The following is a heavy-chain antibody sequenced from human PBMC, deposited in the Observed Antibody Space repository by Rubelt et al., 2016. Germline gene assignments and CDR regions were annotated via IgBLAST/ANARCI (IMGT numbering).Heavy chain of an antibody. Sequence: QEQLKQWGAGLLEASETLSLTCTVSGYSISSGYYWGWIRQPPGKGLEWIGSIFHSGSTYDNPSLKSRVTMSVDTSKNQFSLILNSVNAADTAVYYCARLRGYGEDWGQGTLVTVSS. CDR1: GYSISSGYY. J-gene: IGHJ4*02. V-gene: IGHV4-38-2*02. CDR3: ARLRGYGED. D-gene: IGHD4/OR15-4a*01. CDR2: IFHSGST.